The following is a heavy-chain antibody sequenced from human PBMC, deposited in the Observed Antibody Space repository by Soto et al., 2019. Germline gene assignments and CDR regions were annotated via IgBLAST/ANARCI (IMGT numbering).Heavy chain of an antibody. Sequence: QVQLVESGGGVVQPGRSLRLSCAASRFTFSDYGMHWVRQAPGKGLEWVAVISYDGSKEYYADSVEGRFTISRDKSTNTLYLQMDSLRAEDTAVYYSARDKSNRWTLDYWGQGTLVTVSS. CDR2: ISYDGSKE. CDR1: RFTFSDYG. CDR3: ARDKSNRWTLDY. D-gene: IGHD2-15*01. J-gene: IGHJ4*02. V-gene: IGHV3-30*03.